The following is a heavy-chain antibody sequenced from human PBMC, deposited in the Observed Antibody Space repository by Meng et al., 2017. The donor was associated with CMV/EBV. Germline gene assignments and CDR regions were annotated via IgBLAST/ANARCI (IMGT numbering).Heavy chain of an antibody. J-gene: IGHJ5*02. Sequence: SQTLSLTCAFYGGSFSGYYWSWIRQPPGKGLEWIGEINHSGSTNYNPSLKSRVTISVDTSKNQFSLKLSSVTAADTAVYYCASSTPRRYCSSTRCYRMGGAMNWFDPWGQGTLVTVSS. CDR3: ASSTPRRYCSSTRCYRMGGAMNWFDP. CDR1: GGSFSGYY. V-gene: IGHV4-34*01. D-gene: IGHD2-2*01. CDR2: INHSGST.